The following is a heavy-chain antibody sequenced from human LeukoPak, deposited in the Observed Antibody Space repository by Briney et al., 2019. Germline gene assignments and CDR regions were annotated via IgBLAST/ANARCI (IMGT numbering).Heavy chain of an antibody. Sequence: NSSETLSLTCSVSGGSFSSSSYYWGWIRQPPGKGLEWIGSISYSGSTFYNPSLKSRVTISVDTSKNHFSLKLSSVTAADTALYYCARSQSGYNYDYHFDSWGQGTLVTVSS. CDR1: GGSFSSSSYY. J-gene: IGHJ4*02. CDR3: ARSQSGYNYDYHFDS. V-gene: IGHV4-39*02. D-gene: IGHD5-18*01. CDR2: ISYSGST.